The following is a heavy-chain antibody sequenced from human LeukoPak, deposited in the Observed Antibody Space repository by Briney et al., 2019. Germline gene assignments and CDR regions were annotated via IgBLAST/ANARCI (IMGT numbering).Heavy chain of an antibody. CDR1: GGTFSSYA. CDR2: IIPIFGTA. CDR3: ARGSYSSSSGDLPDFDY. V-gene: IGHV1-69*05. Sequence: ASVKVSCKASGGTFSSYAISWVRQAPGQGLEWMGGIIPIFGTANYAQKFQGRVTITTDESTSTAYMELSSLRSEDTAVYYCARGSYSSSSGDLPDFDYWGQGTLVTVSS. J-gene: IGHJ4*02. D-gene: IGHD6-6*01.